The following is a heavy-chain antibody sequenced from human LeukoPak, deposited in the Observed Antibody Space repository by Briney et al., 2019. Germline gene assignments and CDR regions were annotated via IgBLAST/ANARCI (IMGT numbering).Heavy chain of an antibody. CDR3: GKGYSFGSSSFAY. V-gene: IGHV1-8*01. Sequence: ASVKVSXKASGYTFTSYDINWVRQATGQGLEWMGWMNPNSGNTGYAQKFQGRVTMTRNTSISTAYMELSSLRSEDTAMYYCGKGYSFGSSSFAYWGQGTLVTVSP. CDR1: GYTFTSYD. CDR2: MNPNSGNT. D-gene: IGHD5-18*01. J-gene: IGHJ4*02.